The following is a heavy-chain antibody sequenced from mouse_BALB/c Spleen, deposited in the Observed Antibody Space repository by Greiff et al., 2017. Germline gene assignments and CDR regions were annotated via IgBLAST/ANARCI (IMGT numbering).Heavy chain of an antibody. D-gene: IGHD1-2*01. Sequence: QVQLKQSGAELVRPGVSVKISCKGSGYTFTDYAMHWVKQSHAKSLEWIGVISTYYGDASYNQKFKGKATMTVDKSSSTAYMELARLTSEDSAIYYCARSATATDAMDYWGQGTSVTVSS. J-gene: IGHJ4*01. CDR3: ARSATATDAMDY. CDR1: GYTFTDYA. V-gene: IGHV1S137*01. CDR2: ISTYYGDA.